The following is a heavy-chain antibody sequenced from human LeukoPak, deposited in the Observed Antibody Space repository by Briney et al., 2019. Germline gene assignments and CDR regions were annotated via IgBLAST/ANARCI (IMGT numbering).Heavy chain of an antibody. Sequence: GASVKVSCEASGYTFTSYYMHWVRQAPGQGLEWMGIINPSGGSTSYAQKFQGRVTMTRDTSTSTVYMELSSLRSVDTAVYYCARGPLQYYDFWSGSHFDYWGQGTLVTVSS. J-gene: IGHJ4*02. D-gene: IGHD3-3*01. V-gene: IGHV1-46*01. CDR2: INPSGGST. CDR1: GYTFTSYY. CDR3: ARGPLQYYDFWSGSHFDY.